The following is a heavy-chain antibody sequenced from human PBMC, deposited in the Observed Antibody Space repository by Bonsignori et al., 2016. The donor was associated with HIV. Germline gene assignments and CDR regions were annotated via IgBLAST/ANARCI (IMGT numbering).Heavy chain of an antibody. CDR2: IIPILGIA. V-gene: IGHV1-69*10. D-gene: IGHD6-13*01. J-gene: IGHJ4*02. Sequence: WVRQAPGQGLEWMGGIIPILGIANYAQKFQGRVTITADESTSTAYMELSSLRSEDTAVYYCARGYIAAAGTFDYWGQGTLVTVSS. CDR3: ARGYIAAAGTFDY.